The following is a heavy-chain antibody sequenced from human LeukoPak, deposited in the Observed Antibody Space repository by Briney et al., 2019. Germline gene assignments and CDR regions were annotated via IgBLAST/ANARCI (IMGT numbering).Heavy chain of an antibody. Sequence: GGSLRLSCAASGFTFSSYGMHWVRQAPGKGLEWVAVISYDGSNKYYADSVKGRFTISRDNSKNTLYLQVNSLRAEDTAVYYCAKATSGSYGFTTDWGQGTLVTVSS. CDR2: ISYDGSNK. CDR3: AKATSGSYGFTTD. CDR1: GFTFSSYG. V-gene: IGHV3-30*18. J-gene: IGHJ4*02. D-gene: IGHD1-26*01.